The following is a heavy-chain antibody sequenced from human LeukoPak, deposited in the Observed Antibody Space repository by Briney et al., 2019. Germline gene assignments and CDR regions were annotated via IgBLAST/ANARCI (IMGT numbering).Heavy chain of an antibody. D-gene: IGHD1-7*01. CDR2: IYYSGST. CDR3: ARDSGYNWNYVFDY. J-gene: IGHJ4*02. CDR1: GGSITSDGSY. Sequence: PSETLSLTCTVSGGSITSDGSYWSWVRQHPGTGLEWIGYIYYSGSTYYNPSLKSRVTISLDTSKNQFSLKLTSVTAADTAVYYCARDSGYNWNYVFDYWGQGTLVTVSS. V-gene: IGHV4-31*03.